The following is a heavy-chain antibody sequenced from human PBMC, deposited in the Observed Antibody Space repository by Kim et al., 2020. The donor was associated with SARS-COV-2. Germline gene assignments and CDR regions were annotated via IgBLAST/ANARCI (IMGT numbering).Heavy chain of an antibody. V-gene: IGHV3-23*01. D-gene: IGHD3-3*01. CDR3: AKDYLRITIFGVVIIPPAFDI. CDR2: ISGSGGST. CDR1: GFTFSSYA. Sequence: GGSLRLSCAASGFTFSSYAMSWVRQAPGKGLEWVSAISGSGGSTYYADSVKGRFTISRDNSKNTLYLQMNSLRAEDTAVYYCAKDYLRITIFGVVIIPPAFDIWGQGTMVTVSS. J-gene: IGHJ3*02.